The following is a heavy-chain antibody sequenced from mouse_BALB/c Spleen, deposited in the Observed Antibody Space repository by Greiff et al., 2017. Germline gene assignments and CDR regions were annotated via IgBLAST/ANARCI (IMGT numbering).Heavy chain of an antibody. D-gene: IGHD1-2*01. J-gene: IGHJ3*01. V-gene: IGHV1-63*02. CDR3: ARSYYGYEAY. CDR2: IYPGGGYT. CDR1: GYTFTNYW. Sequence: VQGVESGAELVRPGTSVKISCKASGYTFTNYWLGWVKQRPGHGLEWIGDIYPGGGYTNYNEKFKGKATLTADTSSSTAYMQLSSLTSEDSAVYFCARSYYGYEAYWGQGTLVTVSA.